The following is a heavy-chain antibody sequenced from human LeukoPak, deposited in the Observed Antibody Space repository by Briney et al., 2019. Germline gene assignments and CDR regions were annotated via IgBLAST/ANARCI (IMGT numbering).Heavy chain of an antibody. J-gene: IGHJ6*02. Sequence: ASVKVSCKASGYTFTSYDINWVRQATGQGLEWMGWMNPNSGNTGYAQKFQGRVTMTRNTSISTAYMELSSLRSEDTAVYYCARSSSTYYYYGMDVWGQGTTVTVSS. V-gene: IGHV1-8*01. CDR1: GYTFTSYD. D-gene: IGHD2-2*01. CDR3: ARSSSTYYYYGMDV. CDR2: MNPNSGNT.